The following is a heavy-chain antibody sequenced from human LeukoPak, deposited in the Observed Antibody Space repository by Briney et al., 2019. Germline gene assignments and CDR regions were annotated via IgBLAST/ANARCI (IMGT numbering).Heavy chain of an antibody. CDR2: IIPIFGTA. CDR1: GGTFSSYA. Sequence: SVKVSCKASGGTFSSYAISWVRQAPGQGLEWMGGIIPIFGTANYAQKFQGRVTITADESTSTAYMELSSLRSEDTAVYYCARGTDRYCSSTSCYRGINWFDPWGQGTLVTVSS. J-gene: IGHJ5*02. D-gene: IGHD2-2*01. CDR3: ARGTDRYCSSTSCYRGINWFDP. V-gene: IGHV1-69*13.